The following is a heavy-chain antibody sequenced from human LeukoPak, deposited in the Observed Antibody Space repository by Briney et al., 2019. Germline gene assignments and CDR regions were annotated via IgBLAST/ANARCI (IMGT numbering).Heavy chain of an antibody. V-gene: IGHV3-30*04. CDR2: ISYDGSNK. J-gene: IGHJ4*02. D-gene: IGHD6-13*01. CDR1: GFTFSSYA. CDR3: ARSEDIAAAAPD. Sequence: GRSLRLSCAASGFTFSSYAMHWVRQAPGKGLEWVAVISYDGSNKYYADSVKGRFTISRDNSKNTLYLQLNSLRAEDKAGYYCARSEDIAAAAPDWGQGTLVTVSS.